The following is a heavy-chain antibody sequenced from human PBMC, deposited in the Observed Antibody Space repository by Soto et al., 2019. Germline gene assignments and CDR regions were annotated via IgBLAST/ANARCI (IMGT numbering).Heavy chain of an antibody. CDR2: IIPILGIA. CDR3: ASSGDLGAFDI. D-gene: IGHD3-10*01. Sequence: QVQLVQSGAEVKKPGSSVKVSCKASGGTFSSYTISWVRQAPGQGLEWMGRIIPILGIANYAQKFQGRVTITADKSTSTAYIELSSLRSEDTAVYYCASSGDLGAFDIWGQGTMVTVSS. V-gene: IGHV1-69*02. J-gene: IGHJ3*02. CDR1: GGTFSSYT.